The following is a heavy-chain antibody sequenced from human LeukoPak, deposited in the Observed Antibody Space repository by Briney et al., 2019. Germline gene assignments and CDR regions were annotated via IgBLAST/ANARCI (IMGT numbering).Heavy chain of an antibody. Sequence: PSETLSLTCTVSGAYSSSYYWSWIRQPPGKGLEWIGYIYYSGSTNQNPSLKSRVTISIDTSENQISLKLTSVTAADTAVYYCARAPEPTTNGFDYWGQGILVTVSS. D-gene: IGHD1-14*01. V-gene: IGHV4-59*12. CDR3: ARAPEPTTNGFDY. CDR1: GAYSSSYY. J-gene: IGHJ4*02. CDR2: IYYSGST.